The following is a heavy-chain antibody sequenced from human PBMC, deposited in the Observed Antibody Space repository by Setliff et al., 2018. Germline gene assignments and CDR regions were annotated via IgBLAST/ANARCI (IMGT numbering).Heavy chain of an antibody. CDR2: INPSGTT. V-gene: IGHV4-34*01. Sequence: PPETLSLTCTFYGGPFSDYYWGWVRQTPGKGLEWIAEINPSGTTNYIPSLKSRLTISVDTSKRQFSLKLNSVTAADTAVYYCRFWSYVYKNDYWAQGTLVTVSS. CDR1: GGPFSDYY. J-gene: IGHJ4*02. CDR3: RFWSYVYKNDY. D-gene: IGHD3-16*01.